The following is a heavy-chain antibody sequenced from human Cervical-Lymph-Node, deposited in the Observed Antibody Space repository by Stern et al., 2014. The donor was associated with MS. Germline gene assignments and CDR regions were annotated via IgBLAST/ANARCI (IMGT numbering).Heavy chain of an antibody. CDR2: VIPIFGTA. CDR1: GGTFSSYA. J-gene: IGHJ6*02. V-gene: IGHV1-69*01. CDR3: ARVRGVITGTTGHYYGMDV. D-gene: IGHD1-20*01. Sequence: VQLEESGAEVKKPGSSVKVSCKASGGTFSSYAISWVRQAPGQGLEWMGGVIPIFGTANYAQKVQGRVTITADESTSTAYMELSSLRSEDTAVYYCARVRGVITGTTGHYYGMDVWGQGTTVTVSS.